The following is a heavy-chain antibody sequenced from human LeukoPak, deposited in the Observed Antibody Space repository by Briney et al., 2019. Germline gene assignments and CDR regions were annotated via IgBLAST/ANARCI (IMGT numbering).Heavy chain of an antibody. CDR2: ISGTGGHT. CDR3: AKGGVATMKDGYNYYYYYMEV. CDR1: GITFTSHA. Sequence: PGGSLRLSCAASGITFTSHAMSWVRQAPGKGLEWVSLISGTGGHTFYGDSAKGRFTISRDNSKSTLYLQMNSLRAEDTAVYYCAKGGVATMKDGYNYYYYYMEVWGRGTTVTVYS. J-gene: IGHJ6*03. D-gene: IGHD5-24*01. V-gene: IGHV3-23*01.